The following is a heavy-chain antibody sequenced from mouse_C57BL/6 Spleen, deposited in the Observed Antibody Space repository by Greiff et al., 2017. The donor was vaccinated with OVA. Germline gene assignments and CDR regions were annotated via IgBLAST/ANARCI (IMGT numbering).Heavy chain of an antibody. V-gene: IGHV1-42*01. CDR2: INPSTGGT. D-gene: IGHD2-4*01. Sequence: VQLQQSGPELVKPGASVKISCKASGYSFTGYYMNWVKQSPEKSLEWIGEINPSTGGTTYNQKFKAKATLTVDKSSSTAYMQLKSLTSEDSAVYYCARSLIYYDYDGWCAYWGQGTLVTVSA. CDR1: GYSFTGYY. CDR3: ARSLIYYDYDGWCAY. J-gene: IGHJ3*01.